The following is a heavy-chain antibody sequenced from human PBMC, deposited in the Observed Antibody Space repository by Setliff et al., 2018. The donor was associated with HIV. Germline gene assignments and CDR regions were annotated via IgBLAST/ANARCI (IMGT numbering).Heavy chain of an antibody. Sequence: GGSLRLSCAASGFTFSSYAMSWVRQAPGQGLEWVSTISAGGGDTYYADSVKGRFTISRDKSKNTLSLQMNSLRAEDTAVYYCAKASVTSIQYFDYWGQGTLVTVSS. CDR3: AKASVTSIQYFDY. CDR2: ISAGGGDT. D-gene: IGHD2-2*02. J-gene: IGHJ4*02. V-gene: IGHV3-23*01. CDR1: GFTFSSYA.